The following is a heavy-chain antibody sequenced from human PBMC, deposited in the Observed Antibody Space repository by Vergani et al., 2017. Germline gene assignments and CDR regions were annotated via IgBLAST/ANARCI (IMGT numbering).Heavy chain of an antibody. Sequence: QVQLQESGPGLVKPSGTLSLTCAVSGGSISSSNWWSWVRQPPGKGLEWIGEIYHSGSTNYNPSLKSRVTISVDTSKNQFSLKLSSVTAADTAVYYCARGVRGYCTNGVCYTSNWFDPWGQGTLVTVSS. CDR1: GGSISSSNW. V-gene: IGHV4-4*02. J-gene: IGHJ5*02. CDR2: IYHSGST. D-gene: IGHD2-8*01. CDR3: ARGVRGYCTNGVCYTSNWFDP.